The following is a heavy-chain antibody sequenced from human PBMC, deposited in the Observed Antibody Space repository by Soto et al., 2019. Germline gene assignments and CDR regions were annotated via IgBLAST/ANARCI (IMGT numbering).Heavy chain of an antibody. CDR3: ASPSGSYSRVPSRFDP. Sequence: QLQLQESGPGLVKPSETLSLTCTVSGGSISSSSYYWGWIRQPPGKGLEWIGSIYYSGSTYYNPSLRSPVTISVDTSKSQFSLKLRSVTAADTAVYYCASPSGSYSRVPSRFDPWGQGTLVTVSS. CDR2: IYYSGST. D-gene: IGHD3-10*01. V-gene: IGHV4-39*01. J-gene: IGHJ5*02. CDR1: GGSISSSSYY.